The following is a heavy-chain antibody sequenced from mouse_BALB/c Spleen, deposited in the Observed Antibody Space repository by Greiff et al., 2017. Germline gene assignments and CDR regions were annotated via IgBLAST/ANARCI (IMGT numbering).Heavy chain of an antibody. CDR3: ARMGDYRYQYAMDY. Sequence: EVQGVESGGGLVQPGGSRKLSCAASGFTFSSFGMHWVRQAPEKGLEWVAYISSGSSTIYYADTVKGRFTISRDNPKNTLFLQMTSLRSEDTAMYYCARMGDYRYQYAMDYWGQGTSVTVSS. J-gene: IGHJ4*01. V-gene: IGHV5-17*02. D-gene: IGHD2-14*01. CDR1: GFTFSSFG. CDR2: ISSGSSTI.